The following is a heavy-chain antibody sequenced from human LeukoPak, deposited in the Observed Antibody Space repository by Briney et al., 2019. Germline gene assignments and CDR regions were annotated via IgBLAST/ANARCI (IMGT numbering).Heavy chain of an antibody. Sequence: SETLSLTCALYGGSFTYYYWAWIRQPPGKGLEWIGEINHAGTADYNPPLKSRVTISVDTSKNQFSLKLSSVTAADTAVYYCARVPLPDYQLSPSGYFDYWGQGTLVTVSS. CDR2: INHAGTA. D-gene: IGHD2-2*01. J-gene: IGHJ4*02. CDR1: GGSFTYYY. CDR3: ARVPLPDYQLSPSGYFDY. V-gene: IGHV4-34*01.